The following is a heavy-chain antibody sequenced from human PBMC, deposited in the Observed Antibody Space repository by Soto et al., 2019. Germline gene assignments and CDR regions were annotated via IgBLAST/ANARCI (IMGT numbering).Heavy chain of an antibody. CDR1: GGSISSGGYS. CDR3: ARVPARLGAFDI. V-gene: IGHV4-30-2*01. CDR2: IYDSGSS. J-gene: IGHJ3*02. Sequence: QLQLQESGSGLVKPSQTLSLTCAVSGGSISSGGYSWSWIRQPPGKGLEWIGYIYDSGSSYYNPCFTIRVSISLDRSKNQFSLKLSSVPAADTAVYYCARVPARLGAFDIWGPGTMVTVSS. D-gene: IGHD2-2*01.